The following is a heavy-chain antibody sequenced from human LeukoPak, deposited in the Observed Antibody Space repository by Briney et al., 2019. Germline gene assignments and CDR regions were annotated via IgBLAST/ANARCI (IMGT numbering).Heavy chain of an antibody. J-gene: IGHJ4*02. V-gene: IGHV3-30-3*01. D-gene: IGHD1-26*01. CDR3: ARGRSGSYGESDS. CDR1: GFSLSTYA. CDR2: TSYDGSNE. Sequence: AGGSLRLSCAASGFSLSTYAMHWVRQAPGKGLEWVAVTSYDGSNEYYVDSVKGRFTISRDISKNTVYVEMNSLKLEDTAVYYCARGRSGSYGESDSWGQGTLVTVSS.